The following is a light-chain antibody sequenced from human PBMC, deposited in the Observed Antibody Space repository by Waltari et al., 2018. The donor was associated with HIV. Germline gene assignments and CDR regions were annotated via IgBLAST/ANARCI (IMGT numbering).Light chain of an antibody. CDR1: SSDIGYHDY. J-gene: IGLJ2*01. CDR2: EVT. V-gene: IGLV2-14*01. Sequence: QSALTQPASVSWSPGQSIVLPCTGSSSDIGYHDYCPWYQQYPGQAPKALIYEVTSRPSGTSYRFSGSKSATTAFLAISKLQTDDEADYFCSSYTRRGTVVFGGGTRLTVL. CDR3: SSYTRRGTVV.